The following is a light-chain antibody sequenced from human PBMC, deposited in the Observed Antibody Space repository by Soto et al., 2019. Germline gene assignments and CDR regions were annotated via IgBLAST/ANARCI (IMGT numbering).Light chain of an antibody. CDR2: DAS. CDR3: QQYSSLDT. Sequence: DIQMTQSPSTLSASVGDRVTITCRASQSISTWLAWYQQKPRKAPKLLIYDASTLESEVPSRFIGSGSGTEFTLTIRSLQADDFATYYCQQYSSLDTFGQGTRLEIK. J-gene: IGKJ2*01. V-gene: IGKV1-5*01. CDR1: QSISTW.